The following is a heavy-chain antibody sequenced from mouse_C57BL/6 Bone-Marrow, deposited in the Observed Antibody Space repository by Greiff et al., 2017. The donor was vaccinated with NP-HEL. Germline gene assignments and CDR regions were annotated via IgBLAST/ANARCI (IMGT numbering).Heavy chain of an antibody. Sequence: VKLQQPGAELVRPGSSVKLSCKASGYTFTSYWMDWVKQRPGQGLEWIGNIYPSDSETHYNQKFKDKATLTVDKSSSTAYMQLSSLTSEDSAVYYCVRLRWYFDVWGTGTTVTVSS. CDR1: GYTFTSYW. J-gene: IGHJ1*03. CDR2: IYPSDSET. CDR3: VRLRWYFDV. D-gene: IGHD1-1*01. V-gene: IGHV1-61*01.